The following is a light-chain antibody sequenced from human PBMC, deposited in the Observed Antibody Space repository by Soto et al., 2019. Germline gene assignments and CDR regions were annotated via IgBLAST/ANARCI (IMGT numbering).Light chain of an antibody. CDR3: NSYAGSNNVV. J-gene: IGLJ2*01. CDR1: SSDFGGYNY. CDR2: EVS. V-gene: IGLV2-8*01. Sequence: QSALTQPPSASGSPGQSVSISGTGTSSDFGGYNYVSWYQHHPGKAPKLMIYEVSKRPSGVPDRFSGSKSGNTASLTVSGLQAEDEADYYCNSYAGSNNVVFGGGTKLTVL.